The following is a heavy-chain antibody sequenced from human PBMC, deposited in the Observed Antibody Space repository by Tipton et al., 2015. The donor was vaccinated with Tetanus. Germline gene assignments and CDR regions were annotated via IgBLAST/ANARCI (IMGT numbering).Heavy chain of an antibody. J-gene: IGHJ4*02. Sequence: SLRLSCAASGFIFSSYGIHWVRQAPGKGLEWVAVSWYDGTDKYYADYVKGRFTISRDNSKNTLYLQMNSLRAEDTAVYYCARGADCSGGSCFSGDFDNWGQGTQVTVSS. D-gene: IGHD2-15*01. CDR3: ARGADCSGGSCFSGDFDN. CDR2: SWYDGTDK. V-gene: IGHV3-33*01. CDR1: GFIFSSYG.